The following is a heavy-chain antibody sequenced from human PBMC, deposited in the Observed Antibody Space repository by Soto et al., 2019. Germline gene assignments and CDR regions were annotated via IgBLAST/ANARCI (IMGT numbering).Heavy chain of an antibody. CDR2: IKQDGSEK. CDR1: GFTFSSYW. V-gene: IGHV3-7*01. D-gene: IGHD3-3*01. CDR3: ARGRTTIFDRPYYFDY. Sequence: GGSLRLSCAASGFTFSSYWMSWVHQAPGKGLEWVANIKQDGSEKYYVDSVKGRFTISRDNAKNSLYLQMNSLRAEDTAVYYCARGRTTIFDRPYYFDYWGQGTLVTVSS. J-gene: IGHJ4*02.